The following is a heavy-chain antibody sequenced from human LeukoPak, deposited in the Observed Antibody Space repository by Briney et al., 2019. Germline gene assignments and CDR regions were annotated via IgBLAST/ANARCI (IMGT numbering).Heavy chain of an antibody. CDR1: GFTFSTNA. J-gene: IGHJ4*02. CDR2: ISASGGST. Sequence: GGSLRLSCAASGFTFSTNAMSWVRQAPGKGLEWFSSISASGGSTHYEDSVKGRFTISRDNSKNTLYLQMNSLRAEDTALYYCAKLVGGGDYWGQGILVTVSS. CDR3: AKLVGGGDY. V-gene: IGHV3-23*01.